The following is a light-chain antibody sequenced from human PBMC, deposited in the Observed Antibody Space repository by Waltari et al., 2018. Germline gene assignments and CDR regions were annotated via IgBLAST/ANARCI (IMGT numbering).Light chain of an antibody. V-gene: IGKV1-NL1*01. J-gene: IGKJ3*01. CDR2: AAS. CDR1: QGISNS. CDR3: HQAQSIPIS. Sequence: DIQMTKSPSSLSASVGDRVTITCRASQGISNSLAWYQQKPGKAPKLLLFAASRLESGVPSRFSGSRSGADYTLTISSLQPEDFETYECHQAQSIPISFGTGTKVEIK.